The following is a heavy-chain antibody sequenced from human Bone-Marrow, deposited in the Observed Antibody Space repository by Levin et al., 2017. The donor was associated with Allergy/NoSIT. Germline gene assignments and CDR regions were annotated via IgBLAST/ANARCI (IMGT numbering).Heavy chain of an antibody. D-gene: IGHD2-21*02. CDR1: GGSISSGGYY. J-gene: IGHJ5*02. V-gene: IGHV4-31*03. CDR2: IYYSGST. Sequence: PSETLSLTCTVSGGSISSGGYYWSWIRQHPGKGLEWIGYIYYSGSTYYNPSLKSRVTISVDTSKNQFSLKLSSVTAADTAVYYCASVPCGGDCNQPNFNWFDPWGQGTLVTVSS. CDR3: ASVPCGGDCNQPNFNWFDP.